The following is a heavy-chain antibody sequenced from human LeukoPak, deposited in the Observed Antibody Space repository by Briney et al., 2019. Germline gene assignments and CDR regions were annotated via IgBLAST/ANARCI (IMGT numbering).Heavy chain of an antibody. Sequence: SETLSLTCTVSGGSLSSYYWTWIRQPPGKGLEWIGYIYYSGRTNYNPSLTSRVTISIDTSKNQFSLKMSSVTVADTAVYYCARGLKFYDILTAYYTFPYFDYWGQGALVTVSS. V-gene: IGHV4-59*01. CDR2: IYYSGRT. D-gene: IGHD3-9*01. CDR1: GGSLSSYY. CDR3: ARGLKFYDILTAYYTFPYFDY. J-gene: IGHJ4*02.